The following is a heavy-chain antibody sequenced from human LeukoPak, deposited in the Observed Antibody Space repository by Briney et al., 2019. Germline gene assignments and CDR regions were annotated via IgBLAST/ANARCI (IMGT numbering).Heavy chain of an antibody. Sequence: GGSLRLSCAASGFTFNNYGMNWVRQAPGKGLEWVSYISSSSSTIYYADSVKGRFTISRDNAKNSLYLQMNSLKTEDTAVYYCTTEVGSGDNWFDPWGQGTLVTVSS. CDR1: GFTFNNYG. D-gene: IGHD6-19*01. V-gene: IGHV3-48*04. CDR3: TTEVGSGDNWFDP. J-gene: IGHJ5*02. CDR2: ISSSSSTI.